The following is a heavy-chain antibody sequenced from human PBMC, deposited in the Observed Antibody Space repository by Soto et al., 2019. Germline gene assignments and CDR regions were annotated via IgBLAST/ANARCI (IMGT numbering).Heavy chain of an antibody. Sequence: ASVKVSCKASGYTFTGYYMHWVRQAPGQGLEWMGWINPNSGGTNYAQKFQGWVTMTRDTSISTAYMELSRLRSDDTAVYYCARERYKLRFLEWVLSHFDYYGMDVWGQGTTVTVSS. V-gene: IGHV1-2*04. D-gene: IGHD3-3*01. J-gene: IGHJ6*02. CDR1: GYTFTGYY. CDR3: ARERYKLRFLEWVLSHFDYYGMDV. CDR2: INPNSGGT.